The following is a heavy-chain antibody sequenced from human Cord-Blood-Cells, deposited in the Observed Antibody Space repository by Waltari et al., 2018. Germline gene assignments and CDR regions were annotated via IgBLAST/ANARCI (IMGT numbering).Heavy chain of an antibody. V-gene: IGHV1-2*06. J-gene: IGHJ4*02. Sequence: QVQLVQSGAEVKKPGASVQVPCKAPGYTFTGYHMHWWRKAPGQGLEWMGRINPNSGGTNYAQKFQGRVTMTRDTSISTAYIELSRLRSDDTAVYYCARVRRSSSSFDYWGQGTLVTVSS. D-gene: IGHD6-6*01. CDR3: ARVRRSSSSFDY. CDR1: GYTFTGYH. CDR2: INPNSGGT.